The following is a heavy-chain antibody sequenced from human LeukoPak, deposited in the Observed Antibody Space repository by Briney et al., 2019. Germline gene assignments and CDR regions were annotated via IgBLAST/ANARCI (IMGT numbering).Heavy chain of an antibody. D-gene: IGHD5-12*01. CDR3: ARERATLDYYYYMDV. V-gene: IGHV3-21*04. CDR2: VSTSSIYI. Sequence: GGSLRLSCAASGFTFSSYSMKWVRQAPGKGLEWVSSVSTSSIYIYYADSVKGRFTISRDNAKNSLYLQMNSLRAEDTALYYCARERATLDYYYYMDVWGKGTTVTVSS. CDR1: GFTFSSYS. J-gene: IGHJ6*03.